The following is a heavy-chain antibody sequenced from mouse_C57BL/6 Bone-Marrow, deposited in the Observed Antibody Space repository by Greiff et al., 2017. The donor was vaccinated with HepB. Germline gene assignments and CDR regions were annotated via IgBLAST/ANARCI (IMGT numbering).Heavy chain of an antibody. Sequence: EVKLVESGGGLVKPGGSLKLSCAASGFTFSSYAMSWVRQTPEKRLEWVATISDSGSYTYYPNNVKGRFTISRDNAKNNLYLQMSQLNSEDTAMYDCARGIYYDGSIYEAMDYWGQGTSVTVSS. J-gene: IGHJ4*01. V-gene: IGHV5-4*03. CDR1: GFTFSSYA. D-gene: IGHD1-1*01. CDR3: ARGIYYDGSIYEAMDY. CDR2: ISDSGSYT.